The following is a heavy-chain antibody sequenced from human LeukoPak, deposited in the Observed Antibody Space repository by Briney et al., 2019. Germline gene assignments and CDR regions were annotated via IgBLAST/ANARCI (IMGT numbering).Heavy chain of an antibody. D-gene: IGHD3-9*01. CDR3: ARDVLRYFDWLPPNWFDP. Sequence: GASVKVSCKASGYTFTGYYMHWVRQAPGQGLEWMGRIIPILGIANYAQKFQGRVTITADKSTSTAYMELSSLRSEDTAVYYCARDVLRYFDWLPPNWFDPWGQGTLVTVSS. J-gene: IGHJ5*02. CDR2: IIPILGIA. V-gene: IGHV1-69*04. CDR1: GYTFTGYY.